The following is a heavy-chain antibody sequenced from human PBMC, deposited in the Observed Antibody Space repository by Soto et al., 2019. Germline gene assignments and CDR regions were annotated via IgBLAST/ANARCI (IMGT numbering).Heavy chain of an antibody. D-gene: IGHD2-15*01. CDR1: GGSISSSDW. V-gene: IGHV4-4*02. Sequence: QVQLQESGPGLVKPSGTLSLTCAVSGGSISSSDWWSWVRQPPGKGLEWIGEIYHSGTTNYNSSLKSRVTISINESRNQLSLIVISVTAADTAVYYCARGPDKGWYWGQETLVTVSS. CDR2: IYHSGTT. CDR3: ARGPDKGWY. J-gene: IGHJ4*02.